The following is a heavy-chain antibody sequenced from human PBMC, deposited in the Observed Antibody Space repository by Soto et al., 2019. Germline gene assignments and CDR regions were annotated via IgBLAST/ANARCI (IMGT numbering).Heavy chain of an antibody. V-gene: IGHV4-4*02. J-gene: IGHJ4*01. CDR3: ARSTRFFGISVLDL. CDR2: VYHTGTT. Sequence: QVRLQESGPGLVKPSGTLSLTCDVSGDSISSINWWIWVRQPPGKGLQWIGEVYHTGTTNYNPSLKTPDTIAFNKAQNPISLNVTSVTPAATAVHHCARSTRFFGISVLDLWGQGALVTVSS. CDR1: GDSISSINW. D-gene: IGHD1-20*01.